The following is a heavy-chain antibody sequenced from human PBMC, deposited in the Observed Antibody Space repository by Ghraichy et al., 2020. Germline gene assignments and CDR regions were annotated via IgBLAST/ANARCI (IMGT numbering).Heavy chain of an antibody. Sequence: SETLSLTCAVYGGSFSGYYWSWIRQPPGKGLEWIGEINHSGSTNYNPSLKSRVTISVDTSKNQFSLKLSSVTAADTAVYYCARVRGYSGYDIWGQGTMVTVSS. V-gene: IGHV4-34*01. J-gene: IGHJ3*02. CDR1: GGSFSGYY. D-gene: IGHD5-12*01. CDR3: ARVRGYSGYDI. CDR2: INHSGST.